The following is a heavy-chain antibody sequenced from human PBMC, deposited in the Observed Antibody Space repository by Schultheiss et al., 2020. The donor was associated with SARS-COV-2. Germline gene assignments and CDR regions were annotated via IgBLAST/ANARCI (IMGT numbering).Heavy chain of an antibody. D-gene: IGHD2-15*01. J-gene: IGHJ4*02. Sequence: GGSLRLSCAVSGFTFSSYGMHWVRQAPGKGLEWVAVIWNDGRNKYYADSVKGRFTISRDNSKNTLYLQMNSLRAEDTAVYYCARDFRPFSSSGGSCYFDYWGQGTLVTVSS. CDR2: IWNDGRNK. CDR3: ARDFRPFSSSGGSCYFDY. V-gene: IGHV3-33*01. CDR1: GFTFSSYG.